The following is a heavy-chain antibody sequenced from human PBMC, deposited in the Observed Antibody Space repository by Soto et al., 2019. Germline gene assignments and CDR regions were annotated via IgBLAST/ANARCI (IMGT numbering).Heavy chain of an antibody. D-gene: IGHD2-2*01. CDR1: GGSISSNSHY. CDR2: IYYNGDT. J-gene: IGHJ4*02. V-gene: IGHV4-39*07. Sequence: PSETLSLTCSVSGGSISSNSHYWVWIRQPPGKGLECIGSIYYNGDTHYNPSLKSRVTISVDTSKNQFSLKLSSVTAADTAVYYSARVPDYWGQGILVTVSS. CDR3: ARVPDY.